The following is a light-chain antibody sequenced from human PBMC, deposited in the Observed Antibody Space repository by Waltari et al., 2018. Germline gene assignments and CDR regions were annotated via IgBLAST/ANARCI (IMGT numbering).Light chain of an antibody. CDR1: SDDVGRYKF. J-gene: IGLJ2*01. CDR3: SSHTTSSTLV. CDR2: DVT. V-gene: IGLV2-14*03. Sequence: QSALTQPASVSGSPGQSITISCTGSSDDVGRYKFVSWYQQHPGKVPKLLIFDVTGRPAGVSCRFSGSKAGNTASLTISGLQPEDEADYYCSSHTTSSTLVFGGGTRVTVL.